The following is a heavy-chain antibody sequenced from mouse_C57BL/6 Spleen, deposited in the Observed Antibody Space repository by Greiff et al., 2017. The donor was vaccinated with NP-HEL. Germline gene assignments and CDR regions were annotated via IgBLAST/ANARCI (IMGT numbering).Heavy chain of an antibody. D-gene: IGHD2-2*01. CDR1: GFTFSDYY. CDR3: AREHYGYGMDY. J-gene: IGHJ4*01. Sequence: EVKLMESEGGLVQPGSSMKLSCTASGFTFSDYYMAWVRQVPEKGLEWVANINYDGSSTYYLDSLKSRFIISRDNAKNILYLQMSSLKSEDTATYYCAREHYGYGMDYWGQGTSVTVSS. V-gene: IGHV5-16*01. CDR2: INYDGSST.